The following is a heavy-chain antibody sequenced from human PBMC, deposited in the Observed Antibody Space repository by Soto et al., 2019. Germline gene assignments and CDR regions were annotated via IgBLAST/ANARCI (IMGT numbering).Heavy chain of an antibody. CDR1: GFTVSSNY. J-gene: IGHJ4*02. CDR3: AKDYYFDY. CDR2: IHSGGGT. Sequence: HPGGSLRLSCAASGFTVSSNYMSWVRQAPGKGLEWVSFIHSGGGTYYADSVKGRFTISRDNSKNTLYLQMNSLRAEDTAVYYCAKDYYFDYWGQGTLVTVSS. V-gene: IGHV3-66*01.